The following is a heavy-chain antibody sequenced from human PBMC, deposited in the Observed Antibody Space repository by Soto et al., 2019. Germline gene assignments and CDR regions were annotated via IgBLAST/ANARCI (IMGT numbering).Heavy chain of an antibody. CDR3: ARDGQWLVQNWFDP. CDR2: INAGNGNT. J-gene: IGHJ5*02. CDR1: GYTFTSYA. V-gene: IGHV1-3*01. D-gene: IGHD6-19*01. Sequence: ASVKVSFKASGYTFTSYAMHWVRQAPGQRLEWMGWINAGNGNTKYSQKFQGRVTITRDTSASTAYMELSSLRSEDTAVYYCARDGQWLVQNWFDPWGQGTLVTVSS.